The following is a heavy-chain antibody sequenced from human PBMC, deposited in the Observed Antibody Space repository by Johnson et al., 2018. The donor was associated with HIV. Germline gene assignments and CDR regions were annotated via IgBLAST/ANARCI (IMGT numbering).Heavy chain of an antibody. CDR2: ISYDGSDK. J-gene: IGHJ3*02. CDR3: AKDAGWSIVGATDGRDAFDI. CDR1: AFAFSDSA. V-gene: IGHV3-30*04. D-gene: IGHD1-26*01. Sequence: QVQLVESGGGVVQPGRSLRLSCAASAFAFSDSAIHWVRQAPGKGLEWVAVISYDGSDKYYADSVKGRFTISRDNSKNTVYLQMNNLRAEDTAVYYCAKDAGWSIVGATDGRDAFDIWGQGAMVTVSS.